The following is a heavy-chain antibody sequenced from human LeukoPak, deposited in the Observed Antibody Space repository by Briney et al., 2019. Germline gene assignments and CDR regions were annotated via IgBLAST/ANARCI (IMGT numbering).Heavy chain of an antibody. CDR1: GFTFSSYS. CDR3: ARDPPEDYDILTGSLDY. CDR2: ISSSSSYI. D-gene: IGHD3-9*01. V-gene: IGHV3-21*01. J-gene: IGHJ4*02. Sequence: PGGSLRLSCAASGFTFSSYSMNWVRQAPGKGLEWVSSISSSSSYIYCADSVKGRFTISRDNAKNSLYPQMNSLRAEDTAVYYCARDPPEDYDILTGSLDYWGQGTLVTASS.